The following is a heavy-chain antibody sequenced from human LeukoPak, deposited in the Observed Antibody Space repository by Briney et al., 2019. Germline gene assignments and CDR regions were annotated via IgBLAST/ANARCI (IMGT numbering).Heavy chain of an antibody. Sequence: GGSLRLSFAASGFTFSSYSMNWVRQAPGKGLEWVSYISSSSSTIYYADSVKGRFTISRDNAKNSLDLQMNSLRAEDTAVYYCAKNPPGPRGYSSGYDYWGQGTLVTVSS. CDR3: AKNPPGPRGYSSGYDY. J-gene: IGHJ4*02. D-gene: IGHD5-18*01. CDR1: GFTFSSYS. CDR2: ISSSSSTI. V-gene: IGHV3-48*04.